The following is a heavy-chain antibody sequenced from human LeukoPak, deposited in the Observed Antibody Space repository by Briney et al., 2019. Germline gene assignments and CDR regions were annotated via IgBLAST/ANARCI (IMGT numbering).Heavy chain of an antibody. CDR2: INHSGST. CDR1: GGSFSGYY. J-gene: IGHJ4*02. CDR3: ARDNDYSNYNPFDY. D-gene: IGHD4-11*01. V-gene: IGHV4-34*01. Sequence: SETLPLTCAVYGGSFSGYYWSWIRQPPGKGLEWIGEINHSGSTNYNPSLKSRVTISVDTSKNQFSLKLSSVTAADTAVYYCARDNDYSNYNPFDYWGQGTLVTVSS.